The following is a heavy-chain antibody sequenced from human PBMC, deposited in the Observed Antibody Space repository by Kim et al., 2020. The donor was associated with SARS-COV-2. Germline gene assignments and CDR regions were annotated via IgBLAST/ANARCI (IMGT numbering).Heavy chain of an antibody. V-gene: IGHV1-69*02. J-gene: IGHJ3*02. CDR3: ARAMVRGVMDAFDI. D-gene: IGHD3-10*01. Sequence: AQKFQGRVTITAYKSTSTAYMELSSLRSEDTAVYYCARAMVRGVMDAFDIWGQGTMVTVSS.